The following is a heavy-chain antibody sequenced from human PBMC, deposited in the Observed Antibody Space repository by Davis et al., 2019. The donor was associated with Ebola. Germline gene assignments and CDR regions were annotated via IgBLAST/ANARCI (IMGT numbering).Heavy chain of an antibody. D-gene: IGHD6-6*01. Sequence: AASVKVSCKASGYTFTNYDINWVRQATGQGLEWKGWMNPNSGSTGYAQKFQGRVTMTRNTSISTAYMELGSLRFEDTAVYYCARGRWVAARWFDPWGQGTLVTVSS. CDR3: ARGRWVAARWFDP. V-gene: IGHV1-8*01. CDR1: GYTFTNYD. CDR2: MNPNSGST. J-gene: IGHJ5*02.